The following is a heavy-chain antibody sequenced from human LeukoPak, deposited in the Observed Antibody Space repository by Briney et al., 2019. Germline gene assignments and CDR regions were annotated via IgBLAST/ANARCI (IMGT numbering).Heavy chain of an antibody. Sequence: ASVRASCKASGYTFTSYAIHWVRQAPGQGLEWMGWITPSGGTNYPQKFQGRVAITWDTSITTAYMDLSRLASDDTAVYYCARDRYGDGFAHLDYWGQGALVTVSS. CDR1: GYTFTSYA. CDR3: ARDRYGDGFAHLDY. J-gene: IGHJ4*02. CDR2: ITPSGGT. D-gene: IGHD5-24*01. V-gene: IGHV1-2*02.